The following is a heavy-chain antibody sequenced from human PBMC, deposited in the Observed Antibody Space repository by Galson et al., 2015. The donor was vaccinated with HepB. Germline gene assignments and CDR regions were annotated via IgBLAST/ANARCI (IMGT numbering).Heavy chain of an antibody. CDR1: GVTFSDFA. CDR2: IIPMFGVL. J-gene: IGHJ4*02. Sequence: SCKASGVTFSDFAISWVRQAPGQGLEWMGSIIPMFGVLHLARKFQGRVTMTADASTNTAYMELSSLRSEDTAVYFCARPNMDHEGSYCFDNWGQGTPVTVSS. D-gene: IGHD3-10*01. CDR3: ARPNMDHEGSYCFDN. V-gene: IGHV1-69*15.